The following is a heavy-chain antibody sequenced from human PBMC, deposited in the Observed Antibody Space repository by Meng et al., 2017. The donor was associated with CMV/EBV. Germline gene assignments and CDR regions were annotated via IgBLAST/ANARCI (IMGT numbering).Heavy chain of an antibody. CDR2: IRYDGSNK. J-gene: IGHJ6*02. Sequence: GESLKISCAASGFTFSSYGMHWVRQAPGKGLEWVAFIRYDGSNKYYADSVKGRFTISRDNSKNTLYLQMNSLRAEDTAVYYCARGLKDYDFWSGYHTDYYYYYGMDVRGQGTTVTVSS. D-gene: IGHD3-3*01. V-gene: IGHV3-30*02. CDR3: ARGLKDYDFWSGYHTDYYYYYGMDV. CDR1: GFTFSSYG.